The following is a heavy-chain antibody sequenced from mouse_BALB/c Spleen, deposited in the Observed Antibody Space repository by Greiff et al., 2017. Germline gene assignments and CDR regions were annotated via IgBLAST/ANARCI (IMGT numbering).Heavy chain of an antibody. V-gene: IGHV14-1*02. J-gene: IGHJ3*01. CDR2: IDPENGNT. CDR3: ARRNYYGSSYGFAY. D-gene: IGHD1-1*01. Sequence: EVQLQQSGAELVRPGALVKLSCKASGFNINDYYMHWVKQRPEQGLEWIGWIDPENGNTIYDPKFQGKASITADTSSNTAYLQLSSLTSEDTAVYYGARRNYYGSSYGFAYWGQGTLVTVSA. CDR1: GFNINDYY.